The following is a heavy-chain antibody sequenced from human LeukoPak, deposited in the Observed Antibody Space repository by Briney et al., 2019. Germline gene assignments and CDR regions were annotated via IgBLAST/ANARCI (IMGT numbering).Heavy chain of an antibody. CDR3: AKEKAGYFDSEWGMYNWFEG. CDR1: GFTLSIYA. J-gene: IGHJ5*02. CDR2: ISGSGGST. D-gene: IGHD2/OR15-2a*01. V-gene: IGHV3-23*01. Sequence: GGSLRLSCAASGFTLSIYAMSWVRQAPGEGLEWVSAISGSGGSTYYADSVKGRFTISRDNSKNTLYLQMNSLRAEDTAVYYGAKEKAGYFDSEWGMYNWFEGWGQGALVT.